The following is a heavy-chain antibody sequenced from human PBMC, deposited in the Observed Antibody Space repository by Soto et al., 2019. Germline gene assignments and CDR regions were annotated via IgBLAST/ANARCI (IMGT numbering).Heavy chain of an antibody. CDR2: IIPIFGTA. D-gene: IGHD3-10*01. V-gene: IGHV1-69*12. J-gene: IGHJ4*02. Sequence: QVQLVQSGAEVKKPGSSVKVSCKASGGTFSSYAISWVRQAPGQGLEWMGGIIPIFGTANYAQKFQGRVTITADXXTXTXXMELSSLRSEDTAVYYCARETTMVRGVIISYLFDYWGQGTLVTVSS. CDR1: GGTFSSYA. CDR3: ARETTMVRGVIISYLFDY.